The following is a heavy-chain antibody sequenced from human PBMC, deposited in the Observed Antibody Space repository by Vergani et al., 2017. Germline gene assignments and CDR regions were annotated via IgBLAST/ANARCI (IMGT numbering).Heavy chain of an antibody. CDR3: ARVGWSYYDSSGYYYAPGGWFDP. D-gene: IGHD3-22*01. CDR1: GYTFTNYW. V-gene: IGHV5-51*03. CDR2: IYTGDSNT. Sequence: EVQLVQSGAEVKKPGESLKISCQGSGYTFTNYWIGWVRQMPGKGLEWMVVIYTGDSNTNYSPSFQGHVTISADKSISTAYLQWSSLKASDTAMYYCARVGWSYYDSSGYYYAPGGWFDPWGQGTLVTVSS. J-gene: IGHJ5*02.